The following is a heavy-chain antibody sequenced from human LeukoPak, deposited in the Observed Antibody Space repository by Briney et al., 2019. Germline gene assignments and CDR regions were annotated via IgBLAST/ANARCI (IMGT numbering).Heavy chain of an antibody. CDR1: GFSFSNYG. Sequence: GGSLRLSCAASGFSFSNYGMHWVRQAPGKGLEWVAVISYDGSNKYYADSVKGRFTISRDNSKNTLYLQMNSLRAEDTAVYYCVRGLYGYWGQGTLVTVSS. D-gene: IGHD4-17*01. V-gene: IGHV3-30*03. CDR3: VRGLYGY. CDR2: ISYDGSNK. J-gene: IGHJ4*02.